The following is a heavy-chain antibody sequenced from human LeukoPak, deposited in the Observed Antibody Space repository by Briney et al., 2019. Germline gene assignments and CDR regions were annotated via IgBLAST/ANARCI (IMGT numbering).Heavy chain of an antibody. D-gene: IGHD3-10*01. J-gene: IGHJ6*02. Sequence: GGSLRLSCAASGFTFSSHSMNWVRQAPGKGLEWVSGISGNGDTTYYADSVKGRFTISRDNSKNTLYLQMNSLRAEDAAVYYCAKRSRRLTIVRGVPREDVWGQGTTVTVSS. CDR2: ISGNGDTT. CDR3: AKRSRRLTIVRGVPREDV. V-gene: IGHV3-23*01. CDR1: GFTFSSHS.